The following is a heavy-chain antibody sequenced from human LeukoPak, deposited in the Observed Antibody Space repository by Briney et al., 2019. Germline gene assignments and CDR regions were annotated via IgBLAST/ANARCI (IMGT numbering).Heavy chain of an antibody. CDR3: ALLPYYGSGSYYTAAAYYGMDV. V-gene: IGHV3-21*01. D-gene: IGHD3-10*01. Sequence: HGGSLRLSCGASGFTFSSYSMNWVRQAPGKGLEWVSSISSSSSYIYYADSVKGRFTISRDNAKNSLYLQMNSLRAEDTAVYYCALLPYYGSGSYYTAAAYYGMDVWGKGTTVTVSS. CDR2: ISSSSSYI. CDR1: GFTFSSYS. J-gene: IGHJ6*04.